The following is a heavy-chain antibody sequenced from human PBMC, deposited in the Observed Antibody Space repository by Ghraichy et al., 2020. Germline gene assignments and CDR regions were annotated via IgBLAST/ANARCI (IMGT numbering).Heavy chain of an antibody. J-gene: IGHJ3*01. CDR1: GGSISSYY. D-gene: IGHD4/OR15-4a*01. V-gene: IGHV4-59*01. CDR2: VFYTGST. Sequence: SETLSLTCTVSGGSISSYYWSWIRQPPGKGLEWIGYVFYTGSTNYNPSLKSRVTISLDTSMNQFSLKLSSVTAADTAVYYCAREVDGAYGAFDVWGQGTMVTVSS. CDR3: AREVDGAYGAFDV.